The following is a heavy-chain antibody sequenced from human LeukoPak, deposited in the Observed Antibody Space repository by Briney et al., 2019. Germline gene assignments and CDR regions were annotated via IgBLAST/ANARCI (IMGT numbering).Heavy chain of an antibody. J-gene: IGHJ4*02. V-gene: IGHV4-34*01. D-gene: IGHD6-19*01. CDR2: INHSGIT. Sequence: PSETLSLTCAVFGGSFSDYYWSWIRQPPGKGLECIGEINHSGITNYNPSLKSRVTISADTSKNQFSLKLSSVTAADTSVYYCASDTVAGTGWGQGTLVTVSS. CDR3: ASDTVAGTG. CDR1: GGSFSDYY.